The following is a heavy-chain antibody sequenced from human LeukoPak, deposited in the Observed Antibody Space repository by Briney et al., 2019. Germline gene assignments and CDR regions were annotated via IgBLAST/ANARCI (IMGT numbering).Heavy chain of an antibody. CDR3: ARINYDILTGYPKGFDY. V-gene: IGHV1-69*13. J-gene: IGHJ4*02. D-gene: IGHD3-9*01. CDR2: IIPIFGTA. Sequence: GASVKVSCKASGGTFSSYAISWVRQAPGQGLEWMGGIIPIFGTANYAQKFQGRVTITADESTSTAYMELSSLRSEDTAVYYCARINYDILTGYPKGFDYWGQGTLVTVSS. CDR1: GGTFSSYA.